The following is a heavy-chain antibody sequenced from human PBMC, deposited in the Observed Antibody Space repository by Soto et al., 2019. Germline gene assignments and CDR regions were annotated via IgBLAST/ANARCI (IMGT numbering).Heavy chain of an antibody. CDR2: ISAYNGNT. J-gene: IGHJ4*02. CDR1: GYTFTSYG. D-gene: IGHD2-2*01. CDR3: ARDLPDIVVVPAATPLDD. V-gene: IGHV1-18*01. Sequence: QVQLVQSGAEVKKPGASVKVSCKASGYTFTSYGISWVRQAPGQGLEWMGWISAYNGNTNYAQKLQGRVTMTTDTSTSTAYMELRSLRYDDTAVYYCARDLPDIVVVPAATPLDDWGQGTLVTVSS.